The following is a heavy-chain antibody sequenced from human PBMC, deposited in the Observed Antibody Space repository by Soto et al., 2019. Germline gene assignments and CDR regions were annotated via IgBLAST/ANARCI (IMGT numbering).Heavy chain of an antibody. CDR3: ARKAAAPHYYGMDV. J-gene: IGHJ6*02. V-gene: IGHV4-31*03. Sequence: TLSLTCTVSGGSISSGGYYWSWIRQHPGKGLEWIGYIYYSGSTYYNPSLKSRVTISVDTSKNQFSLKLSSVTAADTAVYYCARKAAAPHYYGMDVWGQGTTVTVSS. CDR1: GGSISSGGYY. CDR2: IYYSGST. D-gene: IGHD2-2*01.